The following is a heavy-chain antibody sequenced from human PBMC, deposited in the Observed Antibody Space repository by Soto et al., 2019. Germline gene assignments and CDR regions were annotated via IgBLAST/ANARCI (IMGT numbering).Heavy chain of an antibody. CDR3: ARKGPEDWPLDY. D-gene: IGHD3-9*01. V-gene: IGHV2-5*02. J-gene: IGHJ4*02. CDR2: IYWDDAK. Sequence: QITLKESGPTLVKPTQTLTLTCTFSGFSLSTSGVGVGWIRQPPGEALEWLAVIYWDDAKAYSPSLKNRLTITKDISKNQVVLTRTNMGPMDTGTYYCARKGPEDWPLDYWGQGTLVTVSS. CDR1: GFSLSTSGVG.